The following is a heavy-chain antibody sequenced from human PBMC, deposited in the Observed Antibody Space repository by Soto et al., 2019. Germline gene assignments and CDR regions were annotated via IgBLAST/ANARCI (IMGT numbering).Heavy chain of an antibody. CDR2: IYYSGST. D-gene: IGHD1-26*01. CDR1: GGSISSGGYY. J-gene: IGHJ4*02. V-gene: IGHV4-31*03. Sequence: SETLSLTCTVSGGSISSGGYYWSWIRQHPGKGLEWIGYIYYSGSTYYNLSLKSRVTISVDTSKNQFSLKLSSVTAADTAVYYCARAGPLVGALVWGQGTLVTVSS. CDR3: ARAGPLVGALV.